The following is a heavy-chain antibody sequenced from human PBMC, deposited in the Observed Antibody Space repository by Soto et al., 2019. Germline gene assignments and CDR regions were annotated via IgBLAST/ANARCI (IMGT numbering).Heavy chain of an antibody. CDR1: GYTFTSYY. CDR2: INPSGGST. CDR3: ASSPGGPGYYYYYYMDV. Sequence: ASVKVSCKASGYTFTSYYMHWVRQAPGQGLEWMGIINPSGGSTSYAQKFQGRVTMTRDTSTSTVYMELSSLRSEDTAVYYCASSPGGPGYYYYYYMDVWGKGTTVTVSS. J-gene: IGHJ6*03. V-gene: IGHV1-46*03.